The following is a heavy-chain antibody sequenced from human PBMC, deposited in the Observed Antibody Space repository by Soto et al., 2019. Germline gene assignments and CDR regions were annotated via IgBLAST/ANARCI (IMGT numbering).Heavy chain of an antibody. V-gene: IGHV3-48*01. J-gene: IGHJ2*01. Sequence: PGGSLTLSCATCRFSFRTYSMNWVRQAPGKGLEWVSYISSSSTIYYADSLKGRFTISRDNAKNSLYLQMNSLRAEDTAVYYCARGGSLNWYFDLW. CDR3: ARGGSLNWYFDL. D-gene: IGHD1-26*01. CDR1: RFSFRTYS. CDR2: ISSSSTI.